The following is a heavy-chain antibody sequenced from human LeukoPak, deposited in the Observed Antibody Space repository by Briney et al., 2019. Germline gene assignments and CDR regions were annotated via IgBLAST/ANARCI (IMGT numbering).Heavy chain of an antibody. Sequence: GGSLRLSCAASGFTFSNYWMHWVRHAPGKGLVWASRLNSDGDSTSYADSVKGRFTISRDNAKNTLCLQMNSLRAEDTAVYYCAREYCSSSSCYFDYWGQGTLVTVSS. V-gene: IGHV3-74*01. J-gene: IGHJ4*02. CDR3: AREYCSSSSCYFDY. CDR2: LNSDGDST. CDR1: GFTFSNYW. D-gene: IGHD2-2*01.